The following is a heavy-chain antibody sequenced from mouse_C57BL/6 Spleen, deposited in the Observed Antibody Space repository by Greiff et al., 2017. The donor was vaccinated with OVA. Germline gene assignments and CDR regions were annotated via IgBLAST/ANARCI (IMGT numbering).Heavy chain of an antibody. CDR3: ARDITTVVEDYAMDY. D-gene: IGHD1-1*01. J-gene: IGHJ4*01. CDR2: IYPGDGDT. CDR1: GYAFSSSW. Sequence: QVQLKESGPELVKPGASVKISCKASGYAFSSSWMNWVKQRPGKGLEWIGRIYPGDGDTNYNGKFKSKATLTADKSSSTAYMQLSSLTSEDSAVYVCARDITTVVEDYAMDYWGQGTSVTVSS. V-gene: IGHV1-82*01.